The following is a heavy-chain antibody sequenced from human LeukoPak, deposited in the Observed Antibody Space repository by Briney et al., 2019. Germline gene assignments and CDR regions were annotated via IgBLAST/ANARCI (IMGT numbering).Heavy chain of an antibody. CDR2: IYPGDSDT. V-gene: IGHV5-51*01. D-gene: IGHD2-2*02. CDR1: GYSFTSYW. CDR3: ARQVEYCSSTSCYNFQH. Sequence: KVVESVKISCKGSGYSFTSYWIGWVRQMPGKGLEWMGIIYPGDSDTRYSSSFQGQVTISADKSISTAYLQWSSLKASDTAMYYCARQVEYCSSTSCYNFQHWGQGTLVTVSS. J-gene: IGHJ1*01.